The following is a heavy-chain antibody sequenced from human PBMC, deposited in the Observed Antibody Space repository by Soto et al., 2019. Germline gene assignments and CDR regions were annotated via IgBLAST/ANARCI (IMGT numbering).Heavy chain of an antibody. D-gene: IGHD6-6*01. J-gene: IGHJ6*02. CDR2: IWYDGSNK. CDR1: GFTFSSYG. V-gene: IGHV3-33*01. CDR3: ARDQGGWIAARHQLYGMDV. Sequence: PGGSLRLSCAASGFTFSSYGMHWVRQAPGKGLEWVAVIWYDGSNKYYADSVKGRFTISRDNSKNTLYLQMNSLRAEDTAVYYCARDQGGWIAARHQLYGMDVWGQGTTVTVSS.